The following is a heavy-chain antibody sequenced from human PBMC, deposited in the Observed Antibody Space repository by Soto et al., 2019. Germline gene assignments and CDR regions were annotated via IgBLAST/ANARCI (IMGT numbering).Heavy chain of an antibody. J-gene: IGHJ6*02. D-gene: IGHD3-10*01. Sequence: QVQLVQSGAEVKKPGASVKVSCKASGYTFTSYGISWVRQAPGQGLEWMGWISAYNGNTNYAQKLQGRVTMTTDTSTSTDYMELRSLRSDDTAVYYCAWAYGSVTPPHYYYGMDVWGQGTTVTVSS. V-gene: IGHV1-18*01. CDR1: GYTFTSYG. CDR2: ISAYNGNT. CDR3: AWAYGSVTPPHYYYGMDV.